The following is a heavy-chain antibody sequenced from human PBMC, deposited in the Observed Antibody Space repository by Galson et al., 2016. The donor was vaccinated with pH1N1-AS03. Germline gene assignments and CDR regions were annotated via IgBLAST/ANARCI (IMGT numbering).Heavy chain of an antibody. CDR1: GFTFSAYA. CDR3: ARADGHNLVYAFDI. D-gene: IGHD5-24*01. CDR2: IWYDGSNK. J-gene: IGHJ3*02. V-gene: IGHV3-33*01. Sequence: SLRLSCAASGFTFSAYAMHWVRQAPGKGLEWVAVIWYDGSNKYYADSVKGRFTISRDNSKNTLYLQMNSLRADDTAVYYCARADGHNLVYAFDIWGQETMVTVSS.